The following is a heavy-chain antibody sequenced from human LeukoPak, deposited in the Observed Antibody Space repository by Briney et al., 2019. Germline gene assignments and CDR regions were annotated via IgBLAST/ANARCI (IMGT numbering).Heavy chain of an antibody. Sequence: GGSLRLSCAASGFTFSGSAMHWVRQASGKGLEWVGRIRSKANSYATAYAASVKGRFTISRDDSKNTAYLQMNSLRAEDTAVYYCAKNWGVTWGSLDWYFDLWGRGTLVTVSS. V-gene: IGHV3-73*01. D-gene: IGHD7-27*01. CDR3: AKNWGVTWGSLDWYFDL. CDR2: IRSKANSYAT. CDR1: GFTFSGSA. J-gene: IGHJ2*01.